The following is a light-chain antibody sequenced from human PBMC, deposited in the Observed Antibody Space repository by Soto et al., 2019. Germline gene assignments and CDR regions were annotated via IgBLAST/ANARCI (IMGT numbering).Light chain of an antibody. CDR1: QSVSSY. Sequence: EDVLKQALDTLSVSPLDRARIYWRASQSVSSYLAWYQQKPGQAPRLLIFDASNRATGIPARFSGSGSGTDFTLTISSLQPEDFAVYHCQQRINWPLTFGGGTKVDIK. CDR2: DAS. J-gene: IGKJ4*01. V-gene: IGKV3-11*01. CDR3: QQRINWPLT.